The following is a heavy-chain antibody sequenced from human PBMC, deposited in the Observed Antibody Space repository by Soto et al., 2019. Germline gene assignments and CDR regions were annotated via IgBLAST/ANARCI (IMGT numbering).Heavy chain of an antibody. J-gene: IGHJ6*02. CDR2: INHSGST. V-gene: IGHV4-34*01. CDR3: ASHYYGSGSYSQKGMDV. Sequence: PSETLSLTCAVYGGSFSGYYWSWIRQPPGKGLEWIGEINHSGSTNYNPSLKSRVTISVDKSKNQFSLKLSSVTAADTAVYYCASHYYGSGSYSQKGMDVWGQRTTGTRSS. CDR1: GGSFSGYY. D-gene: IGHD3-10*01.